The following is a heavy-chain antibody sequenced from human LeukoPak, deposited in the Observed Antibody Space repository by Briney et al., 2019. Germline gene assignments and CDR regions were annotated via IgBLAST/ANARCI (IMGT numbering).Heavy chain of an antibody. V-gene: IGHV4-34*01. J-gene: IGHJ6*03. CDR3: ARRQAWWPGYYYYMDV. Sequence: SETLSLTCAVYGGSFSGYYWSWIRQPPGKGLEWIGEINHSGSTNYNPSLKSRVTISVDTSKNQFSLKLSSVTAADTAVYYCARRQAWWPGYYYYMDVWGKGTTVTISS. CDR1: GGSFSGYY. D-gene: IGHD2-15*01. CDR2: INHSGST.